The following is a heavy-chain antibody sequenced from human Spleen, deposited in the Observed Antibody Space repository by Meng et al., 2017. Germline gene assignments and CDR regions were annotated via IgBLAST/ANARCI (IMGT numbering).Heavy chain of an antibody. D-gene: IGHD3-10*01. CDR2: IRSKANSYAT. Sequence: GESLKISCVGSGFSFTSYDMHWVRQAPGKGLEWVGRIRSKANSYATAYAASVKGRFTISRDDSKNTAYLQMNSLKTEDTAVYYCTRGYYYGSGSYPFDYWGQGTLVTVSS. CDR3: TRGYYYGSGSYPFDY. J-gene: IGHJ4*02. V-gene: IGHV3-73*01. CDR1: GFSFTSYD.